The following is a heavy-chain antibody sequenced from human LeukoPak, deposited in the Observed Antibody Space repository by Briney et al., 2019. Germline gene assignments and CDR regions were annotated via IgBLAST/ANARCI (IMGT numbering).Heavy chain of an antibody. J-gene: IGHJ5*02. Sequence: SETLSLTCTVSGGSISSYYWSWIRQPPGKGLEWIGYIYCSGSTNYNPSLKSRVTISVDTSKNQFSLKLSSVTAADTAVYYCARRSGSYFPWFDPWGQGTLVTVSS. V-gene: IGHV4-59*08. D-gene: IGHD1-26*01. CDR3: ARRSGSYFPWFDP. CDR1: GGSISSYY. CDR2: IYCSGST.